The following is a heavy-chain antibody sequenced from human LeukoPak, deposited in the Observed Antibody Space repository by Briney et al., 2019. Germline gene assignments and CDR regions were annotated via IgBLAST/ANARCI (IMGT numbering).Heavy chain of an antibody. CDR1: GYTFTGYY. Sequence: GASVKVSCKASGYTFTGYYMHWVRQAPGQGLEWMGRINPNSGGTNYAQKFQGMGTMNRDTSISTAYMELSRLRSDDTAVYYSAMSVVITISSAFDIWGQGTMVTVSS. V-gene: IGHV1-2*06. D-gene: IGHD3-22*01. CDR3: AMSVVITISSAFDI. J-gene: IGHJ3*02. CDR2: INPNSGGT.